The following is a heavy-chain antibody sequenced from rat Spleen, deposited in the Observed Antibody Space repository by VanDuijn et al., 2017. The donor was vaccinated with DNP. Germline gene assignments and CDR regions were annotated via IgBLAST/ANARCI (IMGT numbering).Heavy chain of an antibody. Sequence: EVQLVESGGDLVQFGRSLKLSCVASGFTFSDYYMAWVRQAPTKGLELVATIIYDGTRTYYRDSVKGRFTISRDNARSILYLQMDSLGSEDTAIYYCAVTTGPFDYWGQGVMVTVST. CDR1: GFTFSDYY. CDR2: IIYDGTRT. CDR3: AVTTGPFDY. D-gene: IGHD1-11*01. J-gene: IGHJ2*01. V-gene: IGHV5-7*01.